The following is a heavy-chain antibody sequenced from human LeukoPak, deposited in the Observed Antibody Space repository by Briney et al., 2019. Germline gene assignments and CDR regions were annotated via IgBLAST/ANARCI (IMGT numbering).Heavy chain of an antibody. V-gene: IGHV4-59*01. CDR3: ARDYSNYGVYNWFDP. CDR1: GGSISSYY. D-gene: IGHD4-11*01. Sequence: PSETLSLTCTVSGGSISSYYWSWIRQPPGKGLEWIGYIYYSGSTNYNPSLKSRVTISVDTSKNQFSLKLSSVTAADTAVYYCARDYSNYGVYNWFDPWGQGTLVTVSS. J-gene: IGHJ5*02. CDR2: IYYSGST.